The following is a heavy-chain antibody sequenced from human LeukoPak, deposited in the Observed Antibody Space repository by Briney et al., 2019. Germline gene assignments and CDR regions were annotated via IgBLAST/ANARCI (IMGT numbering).Heavy chain of an antibody. J-gene: IGHJ6*02. D-gene: IGHD3-16*01. V-gene: IGHV3-7*01. Sequence: QPGGSLRLSCAASGFTFSDSWMSWVRQAPGKGLEWVANMNQDGSAKGYVDSVKGRFTISRDNARNSLYLQMSRLRPEDTAVYYCATYTHWVAGDVWGQGTTVTVSS. CDR3: ATYTHWVAGDV. CDR1: GFTFSDSW. CDR2: MNQDGSAK.